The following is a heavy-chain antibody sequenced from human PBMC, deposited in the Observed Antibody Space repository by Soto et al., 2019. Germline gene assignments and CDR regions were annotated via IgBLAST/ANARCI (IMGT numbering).Heavy chain of an antibody. V-gene: IGHV4-59*01. Sequence: PSETLSLTCTVSGGSISSYYWSWIRQPPGKGLEWIGYTYYSGSTNYNPSLKSRVTISVDTSKNQFSLKLSSVTAADTAVYYCAVHHYYDSSGPTAYFEYWGQGTLVTVSS. CDR3: AVHHYYDSSGPTAYFEY. J-gene: IGHJ4*02. D-gene: IGHD3-22*01. CDR1: GGSISSYY. CDR2: TYYSGST.